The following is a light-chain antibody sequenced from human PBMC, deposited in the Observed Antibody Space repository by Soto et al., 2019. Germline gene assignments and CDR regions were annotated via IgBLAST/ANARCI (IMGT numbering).Light chain of an antibody. V-gene: IGKV3D-20*02. CDR3: QQRSNWPPVT. Sequence: EIVLTQSPAILSLSPGERATLSCRASQSVSSSYLAWYQQKPGQAPRLLIYDASNRASGIPARFSGSGSGTDFTLTISSLDPEDFAVYYCQQRSNWPPVTFGGGTKVDIK. CDR1: QSVSSSY. CDR2: DAS. J-gene: IGKJ4*01.